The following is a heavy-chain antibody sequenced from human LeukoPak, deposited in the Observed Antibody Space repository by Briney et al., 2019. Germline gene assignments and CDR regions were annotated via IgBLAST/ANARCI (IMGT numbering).Heavy chain of an antibody. CDR3: ARDLDRFWFDP. J-gene: IGHJ5*02. D-gene: IGHD3/OR15-3a*01. V-gene: IGHV4-59*01. CDR2: IYYSGNT. Sequence: SETLSLTCTVSGGSISSYYWSWIRQPPGKGLEWIGYIYYSGNTNYNPSLKSRVTISVDRSKNQFSLKLSSVTAADTAVYYCARDLDRFWFDPWGQGTRVTVSS. CDR1: GGSISSYY.